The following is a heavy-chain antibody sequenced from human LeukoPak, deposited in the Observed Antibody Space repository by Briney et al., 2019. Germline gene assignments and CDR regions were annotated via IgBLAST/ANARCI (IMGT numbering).Heavy chain of an antibody. CDR3: GRLDMTRGVFIDY. J-gene: IGHJ4*02. Sequence: GESLKISCKGSGYSFTTYWITWVRQMPGKGLEWMGRIDPSDSYTKNSPSFQGHVSISADKSISTAYLQWSSLKASDTAMYYCGRLDMTRGVFIDYWGRGTLVTVSS. V-gene: IGHV5-10-1*01. CDR2: IDPSDSYT. D-gene: IGHD3-10*01. CDR1: GYSFTTYW.